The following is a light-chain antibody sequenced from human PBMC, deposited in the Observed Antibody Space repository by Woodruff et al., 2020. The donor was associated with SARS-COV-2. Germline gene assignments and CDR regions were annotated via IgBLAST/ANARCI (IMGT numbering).Light chain of an antibody. CDR3: QAWDDSVV. V-gene: IGLV3-1*01. CDR2: DVS. J-gene: IGLJ2*01. Sequence: KYVSWYQHHPGKAPKLVIYDVSNRPSGISDRFSGSNSGNTATLTISETQAMDEADYYCQAWDDSVVFGGGTKLTVL. CDR1: KY.